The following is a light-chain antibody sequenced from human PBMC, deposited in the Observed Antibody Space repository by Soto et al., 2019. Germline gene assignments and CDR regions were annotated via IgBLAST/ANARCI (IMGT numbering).Light chain of an antibody. J-gene: IGKJ4*01. CDR1: QTVRTNY. Sequence: EIVLTQSPGTLSLSPGERATLSCRASQTVRTNYLAWFHHKPGQAPRLLIYGASSRATGIPDRFSGSGSGTDFTLTINRLEPEDFAVYFCQQYSYSPLTFGGGTKVEIK. CDR3: QQYSYSPLT. V-gene: IGKV3-20*01. CDR2: GAS.